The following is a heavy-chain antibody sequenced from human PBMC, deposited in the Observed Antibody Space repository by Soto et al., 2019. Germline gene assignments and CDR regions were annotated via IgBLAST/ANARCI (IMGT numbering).Heavy chain of an antibody. Sequence: QVQLVESGGGVVQPGRSLRLSCAASGFTFSSYGMHWVRQAPGKGLEWVAVISYDGSNKYYADSVKGRFTISRDNSKNTLYLQMNSLRAEDTAVYYCAKGDEVGYGMDVWGQGTTVTVSS. V-gene: IGHV3-30*18. J-gene: IGHJ6*02. CDR2: ISYDGSNK. CDR1: GFTFSSYG. CDR3: AKGDEVGYGMDV. D-gene: IGHD3-16*01.